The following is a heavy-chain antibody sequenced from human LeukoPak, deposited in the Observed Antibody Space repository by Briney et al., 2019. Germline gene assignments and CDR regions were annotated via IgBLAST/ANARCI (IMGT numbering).Heavy chain of an antibody. V-gene: IGHV1-46*01. D-gene: IGHD1-26*01. CDR1: GYTFTSYY. Sequence: GASVTVSCKASGYTFTSYYIHWVRQAPEQGLEWMGIVNPSGGATSYAQEFQGRVTMTRDTSTATVYMELSSLRSEDTAVYYCARDVGATYHFDYWGQGTVVTVSS. J-gene: IGHJ4*02. CDR3: ARDVGATYHFDY. CDR2: VNPSGGAT.